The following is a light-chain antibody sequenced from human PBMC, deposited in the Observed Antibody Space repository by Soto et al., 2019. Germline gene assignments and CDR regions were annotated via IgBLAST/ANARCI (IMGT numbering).Light chain of an antibody. Sequence: QSVLTQPTSVSGAPGQRVTISCTGSSSNIGAGYDVHWYQQLPGTAPKLLIYGNNDRPSGVPDRFSGSKSGTSASLAITGLQAEDEADYYCQSYDSSLSGLFGGGTKLTVL. J-gene: IGLJ2*01. CDR1: SSNIGAGYD. CDR2: GNN. V-gene: IGLV1-40*01. CDR3: QSYDSSLSGL.